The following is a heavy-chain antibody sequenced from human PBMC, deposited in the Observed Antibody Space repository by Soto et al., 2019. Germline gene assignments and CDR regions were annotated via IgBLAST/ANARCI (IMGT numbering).Heavy chain of an antibody. V-gene: IGHV3-30-3*01. Sequence: PGGSLRLSCAASGFTFSGYAMHWVRQAPGKGLEWVAVISYDGSNKYYADSVKGRFTISRDNSKNTLYLQMNGLRPEDTAVYYCATMERLFDYWGQGPLVTVSS. CDR1: GFTFSGYA. J-gene: IGHJ4*02. CDR2: ISYDGSNK. D-gene: IGHD3-3*01. CDR3: ATMERLFDY.